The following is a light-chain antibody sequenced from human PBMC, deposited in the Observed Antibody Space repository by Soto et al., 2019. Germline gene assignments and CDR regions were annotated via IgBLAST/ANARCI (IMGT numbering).Light chain of an antibody. CDR3: QHTRDFSLT. V-gene: IGKV1-12*01. CDR2: AAS. J-gene: IGKJ4*01. CDR1: QGISRW. Sequence: DIQMTQSPSSVSASVGDTVTVTCRASQGISRWLAWYQQKPGKAPRLLIYAASSLQNGVPPRFSGTYSGTDFSLNISCLQPGDSETYFCQHTRDFSLTFGGGTKVYIK.